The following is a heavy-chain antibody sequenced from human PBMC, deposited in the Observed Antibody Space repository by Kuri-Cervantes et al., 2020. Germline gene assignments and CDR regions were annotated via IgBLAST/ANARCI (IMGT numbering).Heavy chain of an antibody. CDR2: IYHSGST. D-gene: IGHD4-17*01. CDR1: GGSISSGGYY. CDR3: ARQSGTVTLDY. Sequence: SCTVSGGSISSGGYYWSWIRQHPGKGLEWIGYIYHSGSTYYNPSLKSRVSISVDTSKNQFSLELSSVTAADTAVYYCARQSGTVTLDYWGQGTLVTVSS. J-gene: IGHJ4*02. V-gene: IGHV4-31*02.